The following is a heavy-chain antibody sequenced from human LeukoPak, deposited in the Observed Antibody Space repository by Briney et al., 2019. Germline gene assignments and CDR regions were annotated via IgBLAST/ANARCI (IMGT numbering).Heavy chain of an antibody. CDR2: ISSSGTGI. CDR3: ARDSDTAGYYYYMDV. V-gene: IGHV3-11*04. CDR1: GFTFSDYY. D-gene: IGHD5-18*01. Sequence: GGSLRLSCAASGFTFSDYYMSWIRQAPGKGLEWVSYISSSGTGIYDADSVKGRFSISRGNAKNSLYLQMNSLRPEDTAVYYCARDSDTAGYYYYMDVWGKGTTVIVSS. J-gene: IGHJ6*03.